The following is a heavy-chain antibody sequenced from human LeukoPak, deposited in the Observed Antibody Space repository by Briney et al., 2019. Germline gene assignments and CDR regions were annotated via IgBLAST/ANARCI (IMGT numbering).Heavy chain of an antibody. CDR2: IKQDGSEK. J-gene: IGHJ4*02. CDR3: ASPRYSYGYDVAGD. Sequence: GSLRLSCAASGFTFSSYWMSWVRQAPGKGLEWVANIKQDGSEKYYVDSVKGRFTISRDNAKNSLHLQMNSLRAEDTAVYYCASPRYSYGYDVAGDWGQGTLVTVSS. CDR1: GFTFSSYW. D-gene: IGHD5-18*01. V-gene: IGHV3-7*03.